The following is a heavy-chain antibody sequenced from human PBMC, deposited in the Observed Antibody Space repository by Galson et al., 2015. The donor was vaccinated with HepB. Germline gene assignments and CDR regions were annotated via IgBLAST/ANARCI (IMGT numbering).Heavy chain of an antibody. Sequence: SLRLSCAASGFTFSSYGMHWVRQAPGKGLEWVAVIWYDGSNKYYADSVKGRFTISRDNSKNTLYLQMNSLRAEDTAVYYCARVYCSGGSCYCDYWGQGTLVTVSS. CDR2: IWYDGSNK. D-gene: IGHD2-15*01. CDR1: GFTFSSYG. J-gene: IGHJ4*02. CDR3: ARVYCSGGSCYCDY. V-gene: IGHV3-33*01.